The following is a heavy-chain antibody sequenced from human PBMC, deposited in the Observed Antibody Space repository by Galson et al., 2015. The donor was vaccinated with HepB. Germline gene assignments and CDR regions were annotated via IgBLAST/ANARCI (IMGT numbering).Heavy chain of an antibody. J-gene: IGHJ4*02. CDR2: VKSKTDSGTR. V-gene: IGHV3-15*01. CDR3: TAGVGTSDHDY. D-gene: IGHD4-23*01. CDR1: GFTFNNAW. Sequence: SLRLSCAASGFTFNNAWMSWVRQAPGRGLEWVGRVKSKTDSGTRDYGAPVKGRFSISRDDSKNTLYLQMNSLRTEDTAVYYCTAGVGTSDHDYRGQGTLVTVSS.